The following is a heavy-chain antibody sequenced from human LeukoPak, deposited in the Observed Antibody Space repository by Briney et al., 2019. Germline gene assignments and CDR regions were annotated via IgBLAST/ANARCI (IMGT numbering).Heavy chain of an antibody. CDR1: GFTFSNGW. D-gene: IGHD2-2*02. Sequence: GGSLRLSCAASGFTFSNGWMSWVRQAPGKGLEWVGRIKSKSERGTTDYAAPVKGRFTISRDGSTNKVYLHMNSLKTEDTAVYFCTXNLYCSTSSCYTLDNWGQGTLVAVSP. CDR3: TXNLYCSTSSCYTLDN. J-gene: IGHJ4*02. V-gene: IGHV3-15*01. CDR2: IKSKSERGTT.